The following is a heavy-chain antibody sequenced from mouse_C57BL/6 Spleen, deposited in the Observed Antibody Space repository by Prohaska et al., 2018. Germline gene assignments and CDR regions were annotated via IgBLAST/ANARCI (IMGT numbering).Heavy chain of an antibody. Sequence: HGNILQWIGYINPNNGGTSYNQKFKGKATLAVNKSSSTAYMELRRLTSEESAVYYCARYDGYFAYWGQGTLVTVSA. CDR3: ARYDGYFAY. V-gene: IGHV1-22*01. CDR2: INPNNGGT. D-gene: IGHD2-3*01. J-gene: IGHJ3*01.